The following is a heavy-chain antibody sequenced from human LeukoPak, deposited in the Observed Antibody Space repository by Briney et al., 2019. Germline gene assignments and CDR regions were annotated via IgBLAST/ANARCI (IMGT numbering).Heavy chain of an antibody. CDR3: ARYLSSGWSDY. CDR2: INHSGST. CDR1: GGSFSGYY. Sequence: SETLSLTCAVYGGSFSGYYWSWIRQPPGKGLEWIGEINHSGSTNYNPSLKSRVTISVDTSKNQFSLKLSSVTAADTAVYYCARYLSSGWSDYRGQGTLVTVSS. D-gene: IGHD6-19*01. V-gene: IGHV4-34*01. J-gene: IGHJ4*02.